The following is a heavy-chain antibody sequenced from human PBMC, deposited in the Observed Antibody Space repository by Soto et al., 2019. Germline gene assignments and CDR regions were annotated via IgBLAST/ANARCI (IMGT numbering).Heavy chain of an antibody. V-gene: IGHV4-31*03. CDR3: ARISIWRYQLLHWGFDP. CDR2: INHSGST. Sequence: PSETLSLTCTVSGGSISSGGYYWSWIRQHPGKGLEWIGEINHSGSTNYNPSLKSRVTISVDTSKNQFSLKLSSVTAADTAVYYCARISIWRYQLLHWGFDPWGQGTLVTVPS. D-gene: IGHD2-2*01. CDR1: GGSISSGGYY. J-gene: IGHJ5*02.